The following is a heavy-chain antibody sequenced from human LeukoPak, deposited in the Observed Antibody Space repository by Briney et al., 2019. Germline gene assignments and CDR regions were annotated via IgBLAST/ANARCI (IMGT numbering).Heavy chain of an antibody. V-gene: IGHV1-18*04. J-gene: IGHJ3*02. Sequence: ASVKVSCKASGYTFTSYGISWVRQAPGQGLEWMGWISTYNGNTNYAQKFQGRVTMTTDTSTSTTYMDLRNLRSDDTAVYFCARESPYYYGSGSDAFDIWGQGTMVTVSS. CDR3: ARESPYYYGSGSDAFDI. D-gene: IGHD3-10*01. CDR1: GYTFTSYG. CDR2: ISTYNGNT.